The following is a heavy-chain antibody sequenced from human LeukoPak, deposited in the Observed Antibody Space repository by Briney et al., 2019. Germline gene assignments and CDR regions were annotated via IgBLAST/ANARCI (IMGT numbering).Heavy chain of an antibody. D-gene: IGHD3-22*01. CDR3: AKGLRYYDSSGYPDY. V-gene: IGHV3-9*01. J-gene: IGHJ4*02. CDR1: GFTFSNYV. Sequence: PGGSLKLSCKASGFTFSNYVMSWVRQAPGKGLEWVSGISWNSGSIGYADSVKGRFTISRDNAKNSLYLQMNSLRAEDTALYYCAKGLRYYDSSGYPDYWGQGTLVTVSS. CDR2: ISWNSGSI.